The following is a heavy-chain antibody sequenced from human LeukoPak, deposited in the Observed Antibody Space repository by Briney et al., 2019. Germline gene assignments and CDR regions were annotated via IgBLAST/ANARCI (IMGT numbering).Heavy chain of an antibody. V-gene: IGHV3-53*01. J-gene: IGHJ6*03. Sequence: TGRSLRLSCAASGFSVTSNYLTGVRQAPPKGLDWVSFSYLDEITKTMESGTGRFTLSRDSSKNTLFLQMNYLTSQATTLSFFASATQVWESKAYSHHYYMDLWGQGTPVTVSS. CDR2: SYLDEIT. D-gene: IGHD1-26*01. CDR3: ASATQVWESKAYSHHYYMDL. CDR1: GFSVTSNY.